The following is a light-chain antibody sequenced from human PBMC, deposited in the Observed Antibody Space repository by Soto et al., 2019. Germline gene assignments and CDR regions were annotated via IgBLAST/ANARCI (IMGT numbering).Light chain of an antibody. CDR2: DAS. CDR1: QSVSSY. J-gene: IGKJ3*01. V-gene: IGKV3-11*01. CDR3: QQRSNWPLGVT. Sequence: EIVLTQSPATLSLSPGERATLSCRASQSVSSYLAWYQQKPGQAPRLLIYDASNRATGIPARFSGSGSGTDFTLTICSLEPEDFAVYYCQQRSNWPLGVTFGPGTKVDIK.